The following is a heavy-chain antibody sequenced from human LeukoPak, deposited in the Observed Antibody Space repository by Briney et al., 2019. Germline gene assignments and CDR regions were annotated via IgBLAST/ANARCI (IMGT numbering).Heavy chain of an antibody. CDR1: GYMFTHHF. D-gene: IGHD3-10*01. CDR3: ARDYELGTPGSAYEFFDY. V-gene: IGHV1-2*02. Sequence: APVKVSSKAAGYMFTHHFMPSGGHSPGPRLEWRGWINPNSGGTSYAQKFNGRVTMTRDTSISTVYMELSRLVSDDTAVYYCARDYELGTPGSAYEFFDYWGQGTLVTVSS. J-gene: IGHJ4*02. CDR2: INPNSGGT.